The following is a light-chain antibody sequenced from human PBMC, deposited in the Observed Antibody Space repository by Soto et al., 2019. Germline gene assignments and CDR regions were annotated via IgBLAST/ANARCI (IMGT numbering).Light chain of an antibody. Sequence: EVVLTPSPGTLSFSPGEGATISCRASQSVSSNYFAWYQQKPGQAPRLLIYGISSRATGIPDRFSGSGSGTDFTLTISRLEPEDSAVYYCEQYGSSPRTFGQGTKVDIK. CDR2: GIS. CDR3: EQYGSSPRT. V-gene: IGKV3-20*01. J-gene: IGKJ1*01. CDR1: QSVSSNY.